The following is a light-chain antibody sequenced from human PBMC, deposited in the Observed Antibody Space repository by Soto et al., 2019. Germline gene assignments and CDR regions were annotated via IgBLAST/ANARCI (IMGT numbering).Light chain of an antibody. Sequence: EIVLKMSPGTLSLSPGERATLSCRASQSVRSNFLAWYQQKPGQAPRLLIYGASNRATGIPDRFSGSGSGTDFTPTITRLEAEDFGMYYCQCYDSLRTFGQGTKVDIK. J-gene: IGKJ1*01. CDR3: QCYDSLRT. V-gene: IGKV3-20*01. CDR2: GAS. CDR1: QSVRSNF.